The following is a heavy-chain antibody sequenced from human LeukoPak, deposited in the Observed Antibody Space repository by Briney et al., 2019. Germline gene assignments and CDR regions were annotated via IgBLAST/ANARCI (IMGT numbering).Heavy chain of an antibody. CDR3: ARRGGYDFWSGNFGNWFDP. CDR1: GGSFSGYY. CDR2: INHSGST. J-gene: IGHJ5*02. D-gene: IGHD3-3*01. V-gene: IGHV4-34*01. Sequence: SETLSLTCAVYGGSFSGYYWSWLRQPPGKGLEWIGEINHSGSTNYNPSLKSRVTISVDTSKNQFSLKLSSVTAADTAVYYCARRGGYDFWSGNFGNWFDPWGQGTLVTVSS.